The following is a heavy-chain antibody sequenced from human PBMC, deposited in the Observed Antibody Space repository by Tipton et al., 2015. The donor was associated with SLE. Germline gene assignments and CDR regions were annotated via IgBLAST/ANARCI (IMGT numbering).Heavy chain of an antibody. Sequence: TLPLTCSVSGGFIIGFYWVWIRQPPGRGLEWIGYISESGDTKYNPSLTSRVTMSVDTSKNQFSLKLTSLTAADTAIYFCARDGGGDMLDFWGQGALVAVSS. CDR2: ISESGDT. D-gene: IGHD3-3*01. CDR1: GGFIIGFY. J-gene: IGHJ4*02. V-gene: IGHV4-59*01. CDR3: ARDGGGDMLDF.